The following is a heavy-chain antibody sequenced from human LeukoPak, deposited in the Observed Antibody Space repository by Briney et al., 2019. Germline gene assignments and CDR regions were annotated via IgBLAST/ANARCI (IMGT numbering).Heavy chain of an antibody. D-gene: IGHD2-15*01. J-gene: IGHJ4*02. Sequence: SETLSLTCTVSGGSISSTTYYWGWIRQPPGKGLEWIGSSYYSGSTYYNPSLKSRVTISVDTSKNQFSLKLSSVTAAGTAVYYCARHLLGYCSGGNCYYFDFWGQGTLVIVSS. CDR3: ARHLLGYCSGGNCYYFDF. V-gene: IGHV4-39*01. CDR1: GGSISSTTYY. CDR2: SYYSGST.